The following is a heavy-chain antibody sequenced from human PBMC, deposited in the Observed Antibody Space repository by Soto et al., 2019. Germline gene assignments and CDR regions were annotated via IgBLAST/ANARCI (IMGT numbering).Heavy chain of an antibody. CDR2: ISAYNGNT. CDR1: GYTFTSYG. CDR3: AGDLGAQIVDY. Sequence: ASVKVSCKASGYTFTSYGITWVRQAPGQGLEWMGWISAYNGNTKYAQKLQGRVTMTTDTSTSTAYMELRSLRSVDTAVYYCAGDLGAQIVDYWGQGTLVTVSS. D-gene: IGHD1-26*01. V-gene: IGHV1-18*01. J-gene: IGHJ4*02.